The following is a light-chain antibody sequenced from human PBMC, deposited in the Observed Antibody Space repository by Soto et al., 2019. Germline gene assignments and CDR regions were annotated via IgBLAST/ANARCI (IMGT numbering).Light chain of an antibody. J-gene: IGKJ4*01. CDR2: AAS. CDR1: QSISSY. V-gene: IGKV1-39*01. CDR3: QHSYSTPLT. Sequence: DIQMTQSPSSLSASVGDRVTITCRASQSISSYLNWYQQKPGKAPKLLIYAASSLQSGVPSRFSGSGSVTDFTLTISSLQPEDFATYYCQHSYSTPLTFGGGHKVEIK.